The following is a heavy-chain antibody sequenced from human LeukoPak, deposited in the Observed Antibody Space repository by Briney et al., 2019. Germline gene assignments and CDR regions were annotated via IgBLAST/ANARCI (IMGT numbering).Heavy chain of an antibody. J-gene: IGHJ6*02. D-gene: IGHD6-19*01. CDR1: GFTFSSYA. CDR3: AKADSSGWTRNYGMDV. CDR2: ISGSGGST. Sequence: GGSLRLSCAASGFTFSSYAMSWVRQAPGKGLEWVSAISGSGGSTDYADSVKGRFTISRDNSKNTLYVQMNSLRAEDAAVYYCAKADSSGWTRNYGMDVWGQGTTVTVSS. V-gene: IGHV3-23*01.